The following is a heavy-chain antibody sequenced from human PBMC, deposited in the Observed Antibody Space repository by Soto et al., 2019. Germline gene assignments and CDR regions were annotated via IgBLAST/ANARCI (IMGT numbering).Heavy chain of an antibody. CDR2: IYYSGST. J-gene: IGHJ4*02. CDR1: GGSISSGGYY. V-gene: IGHV4-31*03. CDR3: AGSDYYDTSGYYYRVDY. Sequence: QVQLQESGPGLVKPSQTLSLTCTVSGGSISSGGYYWSWIRQHPGKGLEWIGYIYYSGSTYYNPSLKSRVTIPEXXSXNLXSLKLSSVTAADTAVYYCAGSDYYDTSGYYYRVDYWGQGTLVTVSS. D-gene: IGHD3-22*01.